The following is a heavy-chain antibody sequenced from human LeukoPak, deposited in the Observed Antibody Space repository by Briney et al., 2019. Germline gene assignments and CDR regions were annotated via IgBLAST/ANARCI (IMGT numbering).Heavy chain of an antibody. D-gene: IGHD3-3*01. Sequence: GGSLRLSCAASGFTLSSYAMSWVRQAPGKGLEWVSAISGSGGSTYYADSVKGRFTISRDNSKNTLYLQMNSLRAEDTAVYYCATNPGSYYDFWSGYFYFDDWGQGTLVTVSS. J-gene: IGHJ4*02. CDR2: ISGSGGST. V-gene: IGHV3-23*01. CDR3: ATNPGSYYDFWSGYFYFDD. CDR1: GFTLSSYA.